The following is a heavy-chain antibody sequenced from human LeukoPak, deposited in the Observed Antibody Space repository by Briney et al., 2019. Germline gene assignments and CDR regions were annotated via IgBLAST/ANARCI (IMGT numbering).Heavy chain of an antibody. Sequence: PSETLSLTCIVSGGSISTYYWSWIRQPPGKGLEWIGYIYYGGSTNYNPSLKSRVTISVDTSKNQFSLKLSSVTAADTAMYYCARDGRIAVAGFYYYYGMDVWGQGTTVTVSS. D-gene: IGHD6-19*01. CDR2: IYYGGST. CDR3: ARDGRIAVAGFYYYYGMDV. J-gene: IGHJ6*02. CDR1: GGSISTYY. V-gene: IGHV4-59*01.